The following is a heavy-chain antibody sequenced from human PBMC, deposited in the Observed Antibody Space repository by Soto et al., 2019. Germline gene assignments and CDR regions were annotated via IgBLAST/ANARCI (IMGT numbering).Heavy chain of an antibody. Sequence: QVQLVQSGAEVKKPGASVKVSCKASGYTFTSYGISWVRQAPGQGLEWMGWISAYNGNTNYAQKLQGRVTMTTDTSTSTAYMELRSLRSEDTAVYYCARVSSGWIDNYYYGMDVWGQGTTVTVSS. V-gene: IGHV1-18*01. CDR1: GYTFTSYG. CDR2: ISAYNGNT. CDR3: ARVSSGWIDNYYYGMDV. J-gene: IGHJ6*02. D-gene: IGHD6-19*01.